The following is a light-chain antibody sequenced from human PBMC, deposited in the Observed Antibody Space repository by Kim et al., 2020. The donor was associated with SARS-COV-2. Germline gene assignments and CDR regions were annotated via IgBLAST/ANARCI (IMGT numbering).Light chain of an antibody. CDR3: QQLRTYPYT. CDR1: EGLSWY. CDR2: STS. V-gene: IGKV1-9*01. Sequence: TQLTQSPSSLAASVGDRVTITCEASEGLSWYLAWYQKKPGKAPRLLIHSTSTLQRGVPSRFGATGTGTEFALTISGLHPDDFGTYYCQQLRTYPYTFGQGTRLEI. J-gene: IGKJ2*01.